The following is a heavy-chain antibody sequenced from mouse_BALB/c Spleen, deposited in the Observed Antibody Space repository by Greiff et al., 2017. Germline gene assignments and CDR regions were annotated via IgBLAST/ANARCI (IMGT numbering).Heavy chain of an antibody. Sequence: EVQLVESGGGLVQPGGSLRLSCATSGFTFTDYYMSWVRQPPGKALEWLGFIRNKANGYTTEYSASVKGRFTISRDNSQSILYLQMNTLRAEDSATYYCARATARATLAWFAYWGQGTLVTVSA. D-gene: IGHD3-2*01. J-gene: IGHJ3*01. CDR1: GFTFTDYY. V-gene: IGHV7-3*02. CDR3: ARATARATLAWFAY. CDR2: IRNKANGYTT.